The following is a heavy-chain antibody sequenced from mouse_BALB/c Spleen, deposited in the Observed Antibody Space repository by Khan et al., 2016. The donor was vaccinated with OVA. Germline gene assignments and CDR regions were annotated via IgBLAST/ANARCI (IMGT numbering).Heavy chain of an antibody. CDR2: INTHSGVP. Sequence: QIQLVQSGPELKKPGETVRISCKASGYTFTTAGIQWVQKMPGKGLKWIGWINTHSGVPKYAEDFKGRFAFSLEISVSTTYLQITNLKNEDTSTYFCSRVGAAYYKDDGGAMDYWGQGTSVTVSA. V-gene: IGHV9-4*02. J-gene: IGHJ4*01. CDR3: SRVGAAYYKDDGGAMDY. CDR1: GYTFTTAG. D-gene: IGHD2-12*01.